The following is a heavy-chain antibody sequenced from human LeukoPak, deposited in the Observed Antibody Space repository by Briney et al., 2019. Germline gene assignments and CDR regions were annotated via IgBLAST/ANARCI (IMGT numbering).Heavy chain of an antibody. V-gene: IGHV1-46*01. CDR3: ASFNCGGDCYLDY. J-gene: IGHJ4*02. Sequence: GASVKVSCKASGYTFTSYYMHWVRQAPGQGLEWMGIINPSGGSTSYAQKFQGRVTMSRDTSTSTVYMELSSLRSEDTAVYYCASFNCGGDCYLDYWGQGTLVTVSS. CDR2: INPSGGST. D-gene: IGHD2-21*02. CDR1: GYTFTSYY.